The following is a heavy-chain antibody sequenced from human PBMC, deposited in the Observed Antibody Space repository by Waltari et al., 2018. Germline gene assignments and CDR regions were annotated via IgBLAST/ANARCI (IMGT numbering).Heavy chain of an antibody. CDR1: GGSISSRSYY. CDR2: IYYREST. CDR3: ARIVVPAYYYYYMDV. D-gene: IGHD2-2*01. Sequence: QLQLQESGSGLVKPSETLSLTCTVSGGSISSRSYYWGWIRQPPGKGLEWIGNIYYRESTYYNPSLKSRVTISVDTSKNQFSLKLSSVTAADTAVYYCARIVVPAYYYYYMDVWGKGTTVTISS. J-gene: IGHJ6*03. V-gene: IGHV4-39*07.